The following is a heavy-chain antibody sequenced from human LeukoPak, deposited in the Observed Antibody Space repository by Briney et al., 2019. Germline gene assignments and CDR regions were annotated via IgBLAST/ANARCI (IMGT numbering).Heavy chain of an antibody. J-gene: IGHJ5*02. V-gene: IGHV3-30*18. CDR1: GFTFSSYA. Sequence: GGSLRLSCAASGFTFSSYAMHWVRQAPGKGLEWVAVISYDGSNKYYADSVKGRFSISRDNSKNTLYLQMNSLRAEDTAVYYCAKTYGSSWHDFDPWGQGTLVTVSS. CDR3: AKTYGSSWHDFDP. D-gene: IGHD6-13*01. CDR2: ISYDGSNK.